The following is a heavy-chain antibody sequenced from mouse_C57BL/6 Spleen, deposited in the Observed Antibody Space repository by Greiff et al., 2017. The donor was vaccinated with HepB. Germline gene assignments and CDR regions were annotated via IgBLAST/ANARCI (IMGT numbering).Heavy chain of an antibody. CDR3: AREGVVATWYFDV. Sequence: DVKLQESGPGLVKPSQSLSLTCSVTGYSITSGYYWNWIRQFPGNKLEWMGYISYDGSNNYNPSLKNRIPITRDTSKNQFFLQLNSVTTEDTATYYCAREGVVATWYFDVWGTGTTVTVSS. V-gene: IGHV3-6*01. D-gene: IGHD1-1*01. CDR1: GYSITSGYY. CDR2: ISYDGSN. J-gene: IGHJ1*03.